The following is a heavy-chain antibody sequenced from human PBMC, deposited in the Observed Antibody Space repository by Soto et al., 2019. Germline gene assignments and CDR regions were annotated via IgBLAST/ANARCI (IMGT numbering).Heavy chain of an antibody. CDR2: INHSGST. CDR1: GGSFSGYY. V-gene: IGHV4-34*01. Sequence: ETLSLTCAVYGGSFSGYYWSWIRQPPGKGLEWIGEINHSGSTNYNPSLKSRVTISVDTSKNQFSLKLSSVTAADTAVYYCARGRRDIVATIFNWFDPWGQGTLVTVSS. CDR3: ARGRRDIVATIFNWFDP. D-gene: IGHD5-12*01. J-gene: IGHJ5*02.